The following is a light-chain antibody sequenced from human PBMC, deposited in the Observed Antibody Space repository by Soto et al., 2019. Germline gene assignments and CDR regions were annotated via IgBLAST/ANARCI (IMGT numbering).Light chain of an antibody. CDR3: QQYSDWPPKRT. J-gene: IGKJ1*01. CDR2: GAS. CDR1: QSITTN. V-gene: IGKV3-15*01. Sequence: EVVMTQSLVTLSVSPGERATLSCRASQSITTNLAWYQQKPGQAPRLLIYGASTRATGVPARFSGSGSGTQFTLTISSLQSEDFALYYCQQYSDWPPKRTFGQGTRVDFK.